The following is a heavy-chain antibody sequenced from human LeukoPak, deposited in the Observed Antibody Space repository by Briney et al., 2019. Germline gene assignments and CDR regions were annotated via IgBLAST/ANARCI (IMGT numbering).Heavy chain of an antibody. CDR2: ISSSGSTI. V-gene: IGHV3-48*03. D-gene: IGHD3-9*01. CDR1: GFTFSSYE. J-gene: IGHJ4*02. CDR3: ARGLRYFDWLFPGDY. Sequence: PGGSLRLSCAASGFTFSSYEMNWVRQAPGKGLEWVSYISSSGSTIYYADSVEGRFTISRDNAKNSLYLQMNSLRAEDTAVYYCARGLRYFDWLFPGDYWGQGTLVTVSS.